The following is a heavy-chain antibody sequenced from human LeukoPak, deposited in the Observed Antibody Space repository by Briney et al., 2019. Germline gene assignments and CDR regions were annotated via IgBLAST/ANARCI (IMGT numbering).Heavy chain of an antibody. V-gene: IGHV1-69*04. J-gene: IGHJ4*02. D-gene: IGHD6-13*01. Sequence: SVKVSCKASGGTFTSYAISWVRQAPGQGLEWMGRIIPIFGIANYAQKFQGRVTITADKSTSTAYMELSSLRSEDTAVYDCARGPSGIAAAGTWDYWGQGTLVTVSS. CDR3: ARGPSGIAAAGTWDY. CDR2: IIPIFGIA. CDR1: GGTFTSYA.